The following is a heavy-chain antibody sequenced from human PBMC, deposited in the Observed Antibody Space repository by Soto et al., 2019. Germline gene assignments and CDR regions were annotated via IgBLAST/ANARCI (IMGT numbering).Heavy chain of an antibody. Sequence: EVRLVESGGGLVKPGGSLRLSCAASGFAFGNAWMSWVRQAPGKGLEWVGRIKSKPDGGTLDYVAPVKGRFTISRDDSKNTLYLQMNSLETEDTAVYYCSTELGSHSGNPLNYWGQGTLVTVSS. D-gene: IGHD1-26*01. CDR1: GFAFGNAW. V-gene: IGHV3-15*07. CDR2: IKSKPDGGTL. J-gene: IGHJ4*02. CDR3: STELGSHSGNPLNY.